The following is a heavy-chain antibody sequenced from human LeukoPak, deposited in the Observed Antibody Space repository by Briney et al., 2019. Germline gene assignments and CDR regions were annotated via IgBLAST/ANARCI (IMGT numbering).Heavy chain of an antibody. CDR3: ARAKGPYYYHY. Sequence: PGGSLRLSCAASGFTVSSNYMSWVRQAPGKGLEWVSVIYSGGSTYYADSVKGRFTISRDNSKNTLYLQMNSLRAEDTAVYYCARAKGPYYYHYWGQGTLVTVSS. CDR2: IYSGGST. CDR1: GFTVSSNY. D-gene: IGHD3-10*01. J-gene: IGHJ4*02. V-gene: IGHV3-53*01.